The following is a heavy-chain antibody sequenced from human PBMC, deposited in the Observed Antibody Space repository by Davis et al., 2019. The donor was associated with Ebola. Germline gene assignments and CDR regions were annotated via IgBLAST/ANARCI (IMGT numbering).Heavy chain of an antibody. CDR1: GYNFSSHA. D-gene: IGHD5-18*01. J-gene: IGHJ4*02. Sequence: GESLKISCAASGYNFSSHAMSWVRHAPVKGLEWVPALSGSGGSTYYADSVKGRFTISRDNSKNTLYLQMNSLRAEDTAVYYCAKESGYSYSYNFDYLGQGTLFTVSS. CDR3: AKESGYSYSYNFDY. CDR2: LSGSGGST. V-gene: IGHV3-23*01.